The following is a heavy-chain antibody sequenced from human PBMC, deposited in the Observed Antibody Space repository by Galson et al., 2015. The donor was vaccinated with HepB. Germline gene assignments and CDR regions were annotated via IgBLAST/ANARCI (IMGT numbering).Heavy chain of an antibody. CDR2: ISGSGGST. V-gene: IGHV3-23*01. CDR3: AKGTYDSSGTYDY. CDR1: GFTFSSYA. Sequence: SLRLSCAASGFTFSSYAMSWVRQAPGKGLEWVSAISGSGGSTYYADSVKGRFTISRDNSKNTLYLQMNSLRAEDTAVYYCAKGTYDSSGTYDYWGQGTLVTVSS. J-gene: IGHJ4*02. D-gene: IGHD3-22*01.